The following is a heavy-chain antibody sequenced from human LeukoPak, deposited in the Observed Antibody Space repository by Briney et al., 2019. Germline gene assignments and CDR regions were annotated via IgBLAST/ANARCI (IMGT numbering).Heavy chain of an antibody. J-gene: IGHJ4*02. CDR1: GFTFSTYT. D-gene: IGHD3-3*01. Sequence: PGGSLRLSCAASGFTFSTYTMHWVRQAPGKGLEWVAVISYDGSNKHYADSVKGRFTISRDNSKNTLYLQMISLRAEDTAVYYCAKDMRSWSGYFFDYWGQGTLVTVSS. V-gene: IGHV3-30*04. CDR3: AKDMRSWSGYFFDY. CDR2: ISYDGSNK.